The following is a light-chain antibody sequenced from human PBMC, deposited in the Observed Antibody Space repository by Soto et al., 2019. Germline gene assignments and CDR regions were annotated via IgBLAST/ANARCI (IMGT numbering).Light chain of an antibody. V-gene: IGKV1-39*01. J-gene: IGKJ2*01. CDR1: QSIGSY. CDR3: QQTSVAPQT. Sequence: DIQMTQSPSCLSASVGDRVTITCRASQSIGSYLRWYQQKAGKAPKRLIYNASILQSWVPSRFSGSGSVTDFTLTISILQPDDFETYYCQQTSVAPQTFGQGTKLEIK. CDR2: NAS.